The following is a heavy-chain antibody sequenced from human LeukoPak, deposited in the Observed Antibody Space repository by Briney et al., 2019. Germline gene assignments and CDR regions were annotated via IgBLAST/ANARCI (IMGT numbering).Heavy chain of an antibody. V-gene: IGHV3-7*01. Sequence: PGGSLRLSCAASGFTFSNHWMHWVRHTPGKGLEWVASINQDGTEKYYVDSVKGRFTISRDNAKNSLYLQMNSLRAEDTAVYYCARVVGSSSVFDYWGQGTLVTVSS. CDR1: GFTFSNHW. CDR2: INQDGTEK. CDR3: ARVVGSSSVFDY. J-gene: IGHJ4*02. D-gene: IGHD6-6*01.